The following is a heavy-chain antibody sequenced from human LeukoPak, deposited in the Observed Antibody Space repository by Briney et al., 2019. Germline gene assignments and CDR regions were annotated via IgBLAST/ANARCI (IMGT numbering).Heavy chain of an antibody. D-gene: IGHD5-12*01. Sequence: GRSLRLSCAASGFTFSSYAMHWVRQAPGKGLEWVAVISYDGSNKYYADSVKGRFTISRDNSKNTLYLQMNSLRAEDTAVYYCARDRAVATPLTYYYYYGMDVWGQGTTVTVYS. CDR2: ISYDGSNK. J-gene: IGHJ6*02. CDR1: GFTFSSYA. V-gene: IGHV3-30-3*01. CDR3: ARDRAVATPLTYYYYYGMDV.